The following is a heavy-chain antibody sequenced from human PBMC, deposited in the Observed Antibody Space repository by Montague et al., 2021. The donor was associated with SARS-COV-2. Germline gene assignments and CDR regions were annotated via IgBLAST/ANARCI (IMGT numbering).Heavy chain of an antibody. D-gene: IGHD2-15*01. Sequence: SETLSLTCAVYGGSFNVYYWSWIRQPPGKGLEWIGEINHGGITNYSPSLKSRVTISVDTSKNQFSLKLKSVTAADTANYYCARGHQGVASIVVVIIGEEYYFDYWGKGTLVTVSS. J-gene: IGHJ4*02. CDR2: INHGGIT. CDR3: ARGHQGVASIVVVIIGEEYYFDY. CDR1: GGSFNVYY. V-gene: IGHV4-34*01.